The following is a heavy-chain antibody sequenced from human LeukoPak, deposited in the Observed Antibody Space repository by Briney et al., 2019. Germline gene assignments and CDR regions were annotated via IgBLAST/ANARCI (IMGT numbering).Heavy chain of an antibody. CDR1: GGSFSGYY. V-gene: IGHV4-34*01. CDR2: INHSGST. D-gene: IGHD6-13*01. CDR3: ARGIAAAPENFDY. Sequence: SETLSLTCAVYGGSFSGYYWSWIRQPPGKGLGWIGGINHSGSTNYNPSLKSRVTISVDTSKNQFSLKLSSVTAADTAVYYCARGIAAAPENFDYWGQGTLVTVSP. J-gene: IGHJ4*02.